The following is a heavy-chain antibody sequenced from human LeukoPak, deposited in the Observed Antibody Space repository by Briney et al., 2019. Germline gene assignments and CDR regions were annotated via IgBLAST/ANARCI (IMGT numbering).Heavy chain of an antibody. CDR3: ARGGTRGYSPVDY. CDR2: IKQDGSER. CDR1: RFTFSSFW. Sequence: GALRLSCAACRFTFSSFWMNWVRQAPGKGLEWVATIKQDGSERNYVDSVKGRSTISRDNAKNSLFLQMNSLRVEDTAVYYCARGGTRGYSPVDYWGQGILVTVSS. J-gene: IGHJ4*02. D-gene: IGHD5-18*01. V-gene: IGHV3-7*03.